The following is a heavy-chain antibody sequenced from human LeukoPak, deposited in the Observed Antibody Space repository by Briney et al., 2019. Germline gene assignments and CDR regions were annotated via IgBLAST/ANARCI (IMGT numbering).Heavy chain of an antibody. CDR1: GGSISSYY. Sequence: SETLSLTCTVSGGSISSYYWSWIRQPAGKGLEWIGRIYTSGSTNYNPSLKSRVTMSVDTSKNQFSLKLSSVTAADTAVYYCARDGDYGDLRYPEDYYYCGMDVWGQGTTVPVSS. CDR2: IYTSGST. D-gene: IGHD4-17*01. V-gene: IGHV4-4*07. J-gene: IGHJ6*02. CDR3: ARDGDYGDLRYPEDYYYCGMDV.